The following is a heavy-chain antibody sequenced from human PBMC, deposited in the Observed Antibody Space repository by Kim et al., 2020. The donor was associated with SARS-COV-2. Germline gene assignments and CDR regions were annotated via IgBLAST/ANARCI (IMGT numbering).Heavy chain of an antibody. Sequence: ASVKVSCKASGYTFTGYYMHWVRQAPGQGLEWMGRINPNSGGTNYAQKFQGRVTMTRDTSISTAYMELSRLRSDDTAVYYCARREYSSSSGYYGMDVWGQGTTVTVSS. J-gene: IGHJ6*02. D-gene: IGHD6-6*01. CDR1: GYTFTGYY. CDR3: ARREYSSSSGYYGMDV. V-gene: IGHV1-2*06. CDR2: INPNSGGT.